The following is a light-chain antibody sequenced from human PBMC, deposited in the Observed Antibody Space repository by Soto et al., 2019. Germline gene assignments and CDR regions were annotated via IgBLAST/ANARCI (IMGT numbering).Light chain of an antibody. CDR2: GAS. Sequence: EILMTQSPDTLSVSPGESATLSCRASQRVYSNLAWYQQRPGQAPRLLIYGASTRATGVPARFSGSGSGTGFTLTISRLEPEDFAVYYCQQFGSSPPRITFGQGTRLEIK. CDR3: QQFGSSPPRIT. CDR1: QRVYSN. V-gene: IGKV3-20*01. J-gene: IGKJ5*01.